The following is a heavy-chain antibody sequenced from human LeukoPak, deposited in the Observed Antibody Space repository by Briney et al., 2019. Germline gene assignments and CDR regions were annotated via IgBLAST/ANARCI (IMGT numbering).Heavy chain of an antibody. D-gene: IGHD3-22*01. V-gene: IGHV4-59*08. CDR2: MYFSGST. CDR1: GGSISSYY. Sequence: SETLSLTCTVSGGSISSYYWSWIRQPPGKGLEWIGSMYFSGSTNYKPSLKSRVTISVDTSKNQFSLKLSSVTAADTAVYYCARHAYYYDRSGSYEAFDIWGQGTMVTVSS. J-gene: IGHJ3*02. CDR3: ARHAYYYDRSGSYEAFDI.